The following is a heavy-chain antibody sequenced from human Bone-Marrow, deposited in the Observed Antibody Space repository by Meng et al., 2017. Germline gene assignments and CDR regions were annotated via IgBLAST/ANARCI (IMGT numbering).Heavy chain of an antibody. Sequence: GESLKISCAASGFTFDDYGMSWVRQAPGKGLEWVFGINWNGGSTGYADSVKGRFTISRDNAKNSLYLQMNSLRAEDTALYHCAREAYDFWGGHQKYTVEDWFDPWGQGTLVTVSS. CDR2: INWNGGST. CDR3: AREAYDFWGGHQKYTVEDWFDP. D-gene: IGHD3-3*01. CDR1: GFTFDDYG. V-gene: IGHV3-20*01. J-gene: IGHJ5*02.